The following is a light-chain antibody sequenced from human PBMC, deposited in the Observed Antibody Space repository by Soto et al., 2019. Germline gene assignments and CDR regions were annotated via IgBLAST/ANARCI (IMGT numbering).Light chain of an antibody. J-gene: IGKJ1*01. Sequence: EIVLTQSPGTLSLSPGERATLSCRASQSVSNSYLAWYQQRPGQAPRLLIYGASSRATGIPDRFSGSGSGTDFTLTISRLEPEDFVVYYCQQYGSSRTFGQGTKVEIK. CDR1: QSVSNSY. CDR2: GAS. CDR3: QQYGSSRT. V-gene: IGKV3-20*01.